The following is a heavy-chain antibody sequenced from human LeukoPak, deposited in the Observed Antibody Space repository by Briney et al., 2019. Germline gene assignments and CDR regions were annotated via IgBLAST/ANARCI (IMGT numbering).Heavy chain of an antibody. J-gene: IGHJ4*02. CDR2: MNPNSGNT. V-gene: IGHV1-8*01. CDR3: ARAPIPVGAYYFDY. CDR1: GYTLTSYD. Sequence: ASVKVSCKASGYTLTSYDINWVRQATGQGLEWMGWMNPNSGNTGYAQKFQGRVTMTRDTSTSTVYMELSSLRSEDTAVYYCARAPIPVGAYYFDYWGQGTLVTVSS. D-gene: IGHD1-26*01.